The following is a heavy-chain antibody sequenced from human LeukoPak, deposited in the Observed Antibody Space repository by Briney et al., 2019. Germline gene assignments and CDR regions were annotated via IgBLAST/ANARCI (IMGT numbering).Heavy chain of an antibody. CDR1: GFTFSSYS. CDR3: ARVGYYDVYGMDV. J-gene: IGHJ6*02. Sequence: GGSLRLSCAASGFTFSSYSMNWVRQAPGKGLEWVSYISSSSSTIYYADSVKGRFTISRDNAKNSLYLQMNSLRDDDTAVYYCARVGYYDVYGMDVWGQGTTVTVSS. D-gene: IGHD1-26*01. CDR2: ISSSSSTI. V-gene: IGHV3-48*02.